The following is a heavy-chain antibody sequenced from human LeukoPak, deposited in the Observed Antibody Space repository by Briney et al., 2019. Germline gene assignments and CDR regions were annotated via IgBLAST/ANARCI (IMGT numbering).Heavy chain of an antibody. CDR2: INGDGRDK. CDR1: GFTFSSYW. Sequence: PGGSLRLSCAASGFTFSSYWMNWVRQAPGKGLEWVANINGDGRDKYYVGSVRDRFTISRDNADNALYLQMNSLRGDDTALYYCARGVDSAIDWWGQGTLVTVSS. CDR3: ARGVDSAIDW. J-gene: IGHJ4*02. V-gene: IGHV3-7*01. D-gene: IGHD3-9*01.